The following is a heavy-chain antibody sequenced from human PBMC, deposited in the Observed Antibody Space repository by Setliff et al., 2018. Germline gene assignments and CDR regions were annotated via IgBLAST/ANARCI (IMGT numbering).Heavy chain of an antibody. CDR1: GFTFSTYG. Sequence: GGSLRLSCATSGFTFSTYGMHWVRQAPGKGLEWVAFIRYDGSYKYYEDSVKGRFTISRDNSKNTLDLQMNSLRVEDTALYYCAKVKKQLIRGSGFDYWGQGTLVTVSS. CDR2: IRYDGSYK. CDR3: AKVKKQLIRGSGFDY. D-gene: IGHD1-1*01. J-gene: IGHJ4*02. V-gene: IGHV3-30*02.